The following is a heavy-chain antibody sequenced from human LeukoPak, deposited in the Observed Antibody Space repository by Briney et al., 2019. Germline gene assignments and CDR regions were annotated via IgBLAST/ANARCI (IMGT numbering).Heavy chain of an antibody. Sequence: PSETLSLTCSVSGGSISSHYWSWIRQPPGKGLEWIGYIYYGGSTNYNPSLKSRVTISVDTSKNQFSLKLSSVTAADTAVYYCARESSSWPYYYYYMDVWGKGTTVTVSS. CDR2: IYYGGST. CDR1: GGSISSHY. J-gene: IGHJ6*03. V-gene: IGHV4-59*11. D-gene: IGHD6-13*01. CDR3: ARESSSWPYYYYYMDV.